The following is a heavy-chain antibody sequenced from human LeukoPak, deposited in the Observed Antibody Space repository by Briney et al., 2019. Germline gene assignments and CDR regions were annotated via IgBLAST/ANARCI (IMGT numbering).Heavy chain of an antibody. V-gene: IGHV3-7*01. CDR3: ARDPLPPRI. Sequence: GGSLRLSCVASGFTFSNYWMSWVRQAPGKGLEWVANIKQVGGVKYYVDSVKGRFTISRDNAKNSLYLQMNSLRAEDAAVYYCARDPLPPRIWGQGTLVTVSS. J-gene: IGHJ4*02. CDR1: GFTFSNYW. CDR2: IKQVGGVK.